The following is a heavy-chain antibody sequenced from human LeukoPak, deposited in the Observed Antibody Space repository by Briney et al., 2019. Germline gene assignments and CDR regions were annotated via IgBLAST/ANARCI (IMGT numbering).Heavy chain of an antibody. CDR2: IYSGGST. CDR3: ARDRLYSSSSEDY. V-gene: IGHV3-53*01. CDR1: GFTVSSTC. Sequence: PGGSLRLSCAASGFTVSSTCMSWVRQAPGKGLEWVSVIYSGGSTYYADSVKGRFTISRDNSKNTLYLQMNSLRAEDTAVYYCARDRLYSSSSEDYWGQGTLVTVSS. J-gene: IGHJ4*02. D-gene: IGHD6-6*01.